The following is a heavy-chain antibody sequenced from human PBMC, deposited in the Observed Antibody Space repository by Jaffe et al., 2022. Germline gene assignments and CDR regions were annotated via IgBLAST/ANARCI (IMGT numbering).Heavy chain of an antibody. CDR1: GYTFTGYY. Sequence: QVQLVQSGAEVKKPGASVKVSCKASGYTFTGYYMHWVRQAPGQGLEWMGWINPNSGGTNYAQKFQGRVTMTRDTSISTAYMELSRLRSDDTAVYYCARDVEMATILGNAFDIWGQGTMVTVSS. D-gene: IGHD5-12*01. CDR2: INPNSGGT. J-gene: IGHJ3*02. V-gene: IGHV1-2*02. CDR3: ARDVEMATILGNAFDI.